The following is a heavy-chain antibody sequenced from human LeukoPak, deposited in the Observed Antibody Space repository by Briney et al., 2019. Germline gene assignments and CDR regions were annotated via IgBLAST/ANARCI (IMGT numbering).Heavy chain of an antibody. Sequence: GGSLRLSCAASGFTFSIYGMHWVRQAPGKGLECVAVISYDGSNKHYADSVKGRFTISRDNSKNTLYLQMNSLRAEDTAVYDCAKEIVATSFWEGMDVWGKGTTVTVSS. CDR1: GFTFSIYG. CDR3: AKEIVATSFWEGMDV. CDR2: ISYDGSNK. J-gene: IGHJ6*04. D-gene: IGHD5-12*01. V-gene: IGHV3-30*18.